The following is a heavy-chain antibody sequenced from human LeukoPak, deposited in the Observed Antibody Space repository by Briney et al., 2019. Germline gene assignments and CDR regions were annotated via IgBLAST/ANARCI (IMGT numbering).Heavy chain of an antibody. J-gene: IGHJ4*02. CDR3: ARDSVGAIDY. CDR2: INHSGST. D-gene: IGHD1-26*01. V-gene: IGHV4-34*01. CDR1: GGSFSGYY. Sequence: SETLSLTCAVYGGSFSGYYWTWIRQPPGNGLEWIGEINHSGSTNYNPSLKSRVTISVDTSKNQFSLKLSSVTAADTAVYYCARDSVGAIDYWGQGTLVTVSS.